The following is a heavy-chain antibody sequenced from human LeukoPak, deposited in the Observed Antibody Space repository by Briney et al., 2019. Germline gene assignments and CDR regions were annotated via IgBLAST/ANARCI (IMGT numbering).Heavy chain of an antibody. D-gene: IGHD6-13*01. Sequence: PSETLSLTCTVSGGSISSYYWSWIRQPPGKGLEWIGYIYYSGSTNYNPSLKSRVTISVDTSKNQFSLKLSSVTAADTAVYYCARDLGAAAGIDYWGQGTLVTVSS. V-gene: IGHV4-59*01. J-gene: IGHJ4*02. CDR2: IYYSGST. CDR1: GGSISSYY. CDR3: ARDLGAAAGIDY.